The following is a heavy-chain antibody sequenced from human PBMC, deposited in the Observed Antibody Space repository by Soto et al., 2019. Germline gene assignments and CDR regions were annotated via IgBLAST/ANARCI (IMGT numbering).Heavy chain of an antibody. D-gene: IGHD3-9*01. CDR1: GGSINSADYY. CDR2: IYDTDNT. J-gene: IGHJ6*02. V-gene: IGHV4-30-4*01. CDR3: ARDDWFLSKYGMDV. Sequence: PSETLSLTCTVSGGSINSADYYWSWIRQPPGKGLEWIGYIYDTDNTYYNPSLKSRVSISVDTSKNQFSLKLSSVTAADTAVHFCARDDWFLSKYGMDVWGQGTTVTVSS.